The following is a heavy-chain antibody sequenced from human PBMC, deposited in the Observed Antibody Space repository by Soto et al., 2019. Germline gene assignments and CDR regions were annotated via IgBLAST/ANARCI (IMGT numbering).Heavy chain of an antibody. V-gene: IGHV4-31*03. Sequence: QVQLQESGPGLVKPSQTLSLTCTVSGGSISSGGYYWSWIRQHPGKGLECVGYIYYSGRTSYNPSLKSRVTMSVDTSKNQFSLKLSSVAAADTAVYYCARGTKGSGTDYWGQGTLVTVSS. D-gene: IGHD3-10*01. CDR2: IYYSGRT. J-gene: IGHJ4*02. CDR1: GGSISSGGYY. CDR3: ARGTKGSGTDY.